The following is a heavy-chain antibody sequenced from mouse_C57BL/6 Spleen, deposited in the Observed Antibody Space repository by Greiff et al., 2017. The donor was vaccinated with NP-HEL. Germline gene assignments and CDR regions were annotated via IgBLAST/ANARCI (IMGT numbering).Heavy chain of an antibody. J-gene: IGHJ4*01. CDR1: GYSFTSYY. D-gene: IGHD3-2*02. CDR2: IYPGSGNT. CDR3: ASRQLTYAMDY. V-gene: IGHV1-66*01. Sequence: QVQLQQSGPELVKPGASVKISCKASGYSFTSYYIHWVKQRPGQGLEWIGWIYPGSGNTKYNEKFKGKATLTADTSSSTAYMQLSSLTSEDSAVYYCASRQLTYAMDYWGQGTSVTVSS.